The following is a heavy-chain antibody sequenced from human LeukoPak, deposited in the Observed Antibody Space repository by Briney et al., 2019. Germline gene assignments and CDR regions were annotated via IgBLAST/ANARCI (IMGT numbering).Heavy chain of an antibody. V-gene: IGHV3-20*04. CDR2: INWNGGST. Sequence: GGSLRLSCAASGFSFDDYDMSWVRQAPGKGLEWVSGINWNGGSTGYADSVKGRFTISRDNAKNSLYLQMSSLRAEDTALYYCAREEGGYYDYWGQGTLVTVSS. CDR3: AREEGGYYDY. J-gene: IGHJ4*02. D-gene: IGHD3-16*01. CDR1: GFSFDDYD.